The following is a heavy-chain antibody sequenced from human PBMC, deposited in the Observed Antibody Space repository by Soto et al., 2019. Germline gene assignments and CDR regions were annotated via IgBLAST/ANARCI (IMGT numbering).Heavy chain of an antibody. V-gene: IGHV3-66*03. Sequence: EVQLVESGGGLIQPGGSLRLSCAASGFTVSSNYMSWVRQAPGKGLEWVSVIYSCGSTYYADSVKGRFTISRDNSKNTLYLQMNSLRAEDTAVYYCARGPEANGVCYSYYYYYYGMDVWGQGTTVTVSS. D-gene: IGHD2-8*01. CDR2: IYSCGST. J-gene: IGHJ6*02. CDR1: GFTVSSNY. CDR3: ARGPEANGVCYSYYYYYYGMDV.